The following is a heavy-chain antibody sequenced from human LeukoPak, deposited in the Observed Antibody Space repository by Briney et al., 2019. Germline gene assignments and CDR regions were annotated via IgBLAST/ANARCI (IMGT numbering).Heavy chain of an antibody. CDR3: ARAPPYGDYQTGVVWFDP. CDR2: IYYGGRT. Sequence: SETLSLTCSVSGGSISSLSYYWGWVRQPPGKGLEWIGSIYYGGRTYYNPSLKSRVTMPVDTSKNQFSLKLSSVTAADTAVYYCARAPPYGDYQTGVVWFDPWGQGTLVTVSS. V-gene: IGHV4-39*07. CDR1: GGSISSLSYY. D-gene: IGHD4-17*01. J-gene: IGHJ5*02.